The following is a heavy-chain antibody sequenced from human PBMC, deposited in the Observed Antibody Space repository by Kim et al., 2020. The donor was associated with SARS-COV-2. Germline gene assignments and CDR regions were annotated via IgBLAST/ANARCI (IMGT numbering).Heavy chain of an antibody. V-gene: IGHV1-18*01. CDR1: GYTFTSYG. D-gene: IGHD3-16*02. CDR2: ISAYNGNT. CDR3: ARAITFGGVIAHYLGIWFDP. Sequence: ASVKVSCKASGYTFTSYGISWVRQAPGQGLEWMGWISAYNGNTNYAQKLQGRVTMTTDTSTSTAYMELRSLRSDDTAVYYCARAITFGGVIAHYLGIWFDPWGQGTLVTVSS. J-gene: IGHJ5*02.